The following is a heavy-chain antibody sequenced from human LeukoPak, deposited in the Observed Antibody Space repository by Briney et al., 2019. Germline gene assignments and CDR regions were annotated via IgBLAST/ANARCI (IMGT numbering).Heavy chain of an antibody. CDR1: GYXFTGYY. V-gene: IGHV1-2*02. Sequence: SVKLSCTAPGYXFTGYYIHWVRQAPGQGLEWMGWINPNSGGTNCAQKFQGRVTMTMDTSISTAYMELSRLRSDDTAVYYCARDIVMVTYWFDPWGQGTLVTVSS. J-gene: IGHJ5*02. CDR3: ARDIVMVTYWFDP. CDR2: INPNSGGT. D-gene: IGHD5-18*01.